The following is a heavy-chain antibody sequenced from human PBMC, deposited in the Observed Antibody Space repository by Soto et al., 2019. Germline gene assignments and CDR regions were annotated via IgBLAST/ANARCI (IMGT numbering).Heavy chain of an antibody. Sequence: SETLSLTCAVYGGSFSGYYWSWIRQPPGKGLEWIGEINHSGSTSYNPSLKSRVTMSVDTSKNEFPLKLTSVTAADTAVYYCARRVDHYDSSGDANDIWGQGTMVT. CDR3: ARRVDHYDSSGDANDI. V-gene: IGHV4-34*01. CDR2: INHSGST. D-gene: IGHD3-22*01. J-gene: IGHJ3*02. CDR1: GGSFSGYY.